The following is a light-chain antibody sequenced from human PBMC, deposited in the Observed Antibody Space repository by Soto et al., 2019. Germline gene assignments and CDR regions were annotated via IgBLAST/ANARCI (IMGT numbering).Light chain of an antibody. Sequence: DTQMTQSPSTLSASVGDRVTITCRASQSISSWLAWYQVKPGKAPKLLIYKASSLGSGVPSRFSGSGSGTEFTLTISSLQPDDFATYYSQQYYIYSWTFGQGTKVEIK. CDR2: KAS. J-gene: IGKJ1*01. CDR1: QSISSW. V-gene: IGKV1-5*03. CDR3: QQYYIYSWT.